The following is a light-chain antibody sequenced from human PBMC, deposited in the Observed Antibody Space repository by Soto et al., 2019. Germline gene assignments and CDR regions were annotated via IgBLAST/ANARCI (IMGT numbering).Light chain of an antibody. J-gene: IGLJ3*02. V-gene: IGLV2-14*01. CDR3: SSYTSSSTWV. CDR2: DVS. Sequence: QSVLTQPASVSGSPGQSITISCTGTSSDVGSYNYVSWYQQHPGKAPKLMIHDVSNRPSGVSNRFAGSKSGNTASLTISGLQAEDVGEYYCSSYTSSSTWVFGGGTKVSVL. CDR1: SSDVGSYNY.